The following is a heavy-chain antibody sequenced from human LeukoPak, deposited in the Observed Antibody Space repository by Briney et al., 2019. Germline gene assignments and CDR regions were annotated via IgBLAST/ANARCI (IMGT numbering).Heavy chain of an antibody. CDR1: GFAFSSYA. J-gene: IGHJ4*02. CDR2: ISGRGGST. D-gene: IGHD1-7*01. V-gene: IGHV3-23*01. CDR3: AKDHGDNWNSCCDY. Sequence: GGSLRLSCAASGFAFSSYAMSWVRHAPGKGLEWVSVISGRGGSTYYADSVKGRFTISRDNSKNTLYLQMNSLRTEDTAVYYCAKDHGDNWNSCCDYWGQGTLVTVSS.